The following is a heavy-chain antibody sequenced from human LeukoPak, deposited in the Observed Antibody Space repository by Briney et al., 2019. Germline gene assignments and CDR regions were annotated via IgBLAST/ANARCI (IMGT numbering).Heavy chain of an antibody. CDR2: IIPILGIA. CDR1: GGTFSSYA. D-gene: IGHD3-22*01. Sequence: GAPVKVSCKASGGTFSSYAISWVRQAPGQGLEWMGRIIPILGIANYAQKFQGRVTITADKSTSTAYMELSSLRSEDTAVYYCARGYYYDSSGYNDYWGQGTLATVSS. J-gene: IGHJ4*02. CDR3: ARGYYYDSSGYNDY. V-gene: IGHV1-69*04.